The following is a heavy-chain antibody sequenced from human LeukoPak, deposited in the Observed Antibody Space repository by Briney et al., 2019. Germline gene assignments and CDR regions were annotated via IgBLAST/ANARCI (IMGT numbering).Heavy chain of an antibody. Sequence: ASVRVSCKASGYTFTSYDINWVRQATGQGLEWMGWMNPNSGNTGYAQKFQGRVTMTRNTSISTAYMELSSLRSEDTAVYYCARSRKNGSSWYYYYYYMDVWGKGTTVTISS. J-gene: IGHJ6*03. CDR2: MNPNSGNT. CDR3: ARSRKNGSSWYYYYYYMDV. D-gene: IGHD6-13*01. V-gene: IGHV1-8*01. CDR1: GYTFTSYD.